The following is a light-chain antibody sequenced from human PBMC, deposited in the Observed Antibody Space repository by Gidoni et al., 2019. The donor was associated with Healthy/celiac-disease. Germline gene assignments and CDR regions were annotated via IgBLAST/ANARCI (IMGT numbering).Light chain of an antibody. CDR3: QQYYSYPPT. CDR1: QGISSY. J-gene: IGKJ1*01. CDR2: AAS. V-gene: IGKV1-8*01. Sequence: AIRITQSPSSLSASTGDRVTITCRASQGISSYLAWYQQKPGKAPKLLIYAASTLQSGVPSRFSGSGSGTDFTLTISCLQSEDFATYYCQQYYSYPPTFXXXTKVEIK.